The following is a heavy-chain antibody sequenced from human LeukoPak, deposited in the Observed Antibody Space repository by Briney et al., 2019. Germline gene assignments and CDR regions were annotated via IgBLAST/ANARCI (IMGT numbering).Heavy chain of an antibody. D-gene: IGHD2-2*01. CDR1: GGSISSSNW. Sequence: SETLSLTCAVSGGSISSSNWWSWVRQPPGKGLEWIGEIYHSGSTNYNPSLKSRVTISVDKSKNQFSLKLSSVTAADTAAYYCARLQPLVIPAAKLGFDYWGQGTLVTVSS. CDR2: IYHSGST. J-gene: IGHJ4*02. CDR3: ARLQPLVIPAAKLGFDY. V-gene: IGHV4-4*02.